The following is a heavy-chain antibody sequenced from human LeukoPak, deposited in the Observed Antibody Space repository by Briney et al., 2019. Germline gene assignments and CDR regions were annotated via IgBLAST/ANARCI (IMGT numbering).Heavy chain of an antibody. D-gene: IGHD1-26*01. V-gene: IGHV3-7*01. CDR2: IKQDGSEK. Sequence: PGGSLRLSCAASGFTFSSYWMSWVRQAPGKGLEWVANIKQDGSEKYYVDSAKGRFTISRDNAKNSLYLQMNSLRAEDTAVYYCARDKIVGATHLDYWGQGTLVTVSS. CDR3: ARDKIVGATHLDY. CDR1: GFTFSSYW. J-gene: IGHJ4*02.